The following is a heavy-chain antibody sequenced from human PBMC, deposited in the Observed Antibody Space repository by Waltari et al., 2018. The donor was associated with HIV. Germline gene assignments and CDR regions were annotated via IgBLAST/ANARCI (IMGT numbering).Heavy chain of an antibody. J-gene: IGHJ5*02. D-gene: IGHD6-13*01. V-gene: IGHV3-74*01. CDR3: AREISSSWAGNWFDP. Sequence: EVQLVESGGGLVQPGGSLRLSCAASGFTFSSYWMHWVRQAPGKGLVWGSCINSDGSSTTYADSVKGRLTTSRDNAKNTLYLQMNNLRAEDTAVYYCAREISSSWAGNWFDPWGQGTLVTVSS. CDR2: INSDGSST. CDR1: GFTFSSYW.